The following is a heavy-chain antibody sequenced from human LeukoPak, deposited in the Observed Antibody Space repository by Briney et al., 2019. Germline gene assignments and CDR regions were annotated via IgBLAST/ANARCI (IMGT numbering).Heavy chain of an antibody. D-gene: IGHD6-13*01. CDR1: GGSISSSSYY. CDR2: INHSGST. Sequence: SETLSLTCTVSGGSISSSSYYWGCIRQPPGKGLEWIGEINHSGSTNYNPSLKSRVTISVDTSKNQFSLKLSSVTAADTAVYYCARVAGRESSHRLKYRSSWYLCPPVDYWGQGTLVTVSS. V-gene: IGHV4-39*07. CDR3: ARVAGRESSHRLKYRSSWYLCPPVDY. J-gene: IGHJ4*02.